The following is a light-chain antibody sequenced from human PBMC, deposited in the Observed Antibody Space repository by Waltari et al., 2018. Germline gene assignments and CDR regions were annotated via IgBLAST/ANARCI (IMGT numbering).Light chain of an antibody. V-gene: IGKV1-5*03. CDR2: KAS. CDR1: KCVENC. CDR3: QQYDSLPVT. Sequence: LDSKCVENCLGGDQCMPGRAPKIVFHKASRLESGVPSRFSVSGFGTEFTLTVSSLQPGDFATYYGQQYDSLPVTFGGGTKVEIK. J-gene: IGKJ4*01.